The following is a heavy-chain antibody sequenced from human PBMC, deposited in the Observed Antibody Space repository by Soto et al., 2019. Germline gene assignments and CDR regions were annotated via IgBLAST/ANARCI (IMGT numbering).Heavy chain of an antibody. Sequence: SVKVSCKASGFTFTSSAGQWVRQARGQRLEWIGWIVVGSGNTNYAQKFQERVTITRDMSTSTAYMELSSLRSEDTAVYYCAADPSSGLDYWGQGTLVTVSS. D-gene: IGHD6-19*01. CDR2: IVVGSGNT. V-gene: IGHV1-58*01. CDR3: AADPSSGLDY. J-gene: IGHJ4*02. CDR1: GFTFTSSA.